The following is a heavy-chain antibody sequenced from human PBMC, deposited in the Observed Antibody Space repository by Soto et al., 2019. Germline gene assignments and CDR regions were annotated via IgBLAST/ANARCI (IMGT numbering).Heavy chain of an antibody. V-gene: IGHV1-3*01. J-gene: IGHJ4*02. Sequence: HGQRLEWMGWINAGNGNTKYSQKFQGRVTITRDTSASTAYMELSSLRSEDTAVYYCARDYYDSSGSLFDYWGQGTLVTVSS. CDR2: INAGNGNT. CDR3: ARDYYDSSGSLFDY. D-gene: IGHD3-22*01.